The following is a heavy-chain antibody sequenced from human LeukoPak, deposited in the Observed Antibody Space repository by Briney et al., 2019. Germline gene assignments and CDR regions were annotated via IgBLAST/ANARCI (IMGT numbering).Heavy chain of an antibody. CDR3: ARRAAVTSGYPYYFDF. CDR1: EYIFTNYW. D-gene: IGHD4-17*01. V-gene: IGHV5-51*01. Sequence: NLGESLKISCKGSEYIFTNYWIGWVRQVPGKGLEWMGIISPGDSDTRNSPSFEGQVTISADKSLSTAYLQWGSLKASDTAMYYCARRAAVTSGYPYYFDFWGRGTLVTVSS. CDR2: ISPGDSDT. J-gene: IGHJ4*02.